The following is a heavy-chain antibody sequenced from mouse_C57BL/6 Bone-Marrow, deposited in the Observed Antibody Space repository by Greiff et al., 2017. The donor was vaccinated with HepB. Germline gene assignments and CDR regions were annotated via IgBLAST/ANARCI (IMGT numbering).Heavy chain of an antibody. CDR3: DGKCYSNYGFAY. J-gene: IGHJ3*01. D-gene: IGHD2-5*01. CDR2: INPRSGNT. Sequence: QVQLQQSGAELARPGASVKLSCKASGYTFTSYGISWVKQRTGQGLEWIGEINPRSGNTYYNEKFKGKATLTADKSSSTAYMKLRSLTSEDSAVYFCDGKCYSNYGFAYWGQGTLVTVSA. V-gene: IGHV1-81*01. CDR1: GYTFTSYG.